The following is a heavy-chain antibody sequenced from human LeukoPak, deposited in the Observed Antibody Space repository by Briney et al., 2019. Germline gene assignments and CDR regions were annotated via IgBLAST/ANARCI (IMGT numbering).Heavy chain of an antibody. V-gene: IGHV5-51*01. CDR3: ARLGKAYSSGYVAY. D-gene: IGHD6-19*01. CDR1: GYSFTSYW. Sequence: GGSLRLSCAASGYSFTSYWIGWVRQMPGKGLEWMGIIYPGDSDTRYSPSFQGQVTISADKSISTAYLQWSSLKASDTAMYYCARLGKAYSSGYVAYWGQGTLVTVSS. CDR2: IYPGDSDT. J-gene: IGHJ4*02.